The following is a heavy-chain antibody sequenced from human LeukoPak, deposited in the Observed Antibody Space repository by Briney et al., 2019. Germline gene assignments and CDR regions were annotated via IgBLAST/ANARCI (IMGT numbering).Heavy chain of an antibody. CDR1: GGSISSYY. V-gene: IGHV4-59*01. CDR3: ARESYYDCWSGHPGWFDP. Sequence: SETLSLTCTVSGGSISSYYWSWIRQPPGKGLEWIGYIYYSGSTNYNPSLKSRVTISVDTSKNQFSLKLSSVTAADTAVYYCARESYYDCWSGHPGWFDPWGQGTLVTVSS. J-gene: IGHJ5*02. D-gene: IGHD3-3*01. CDR2: IYYSGST.